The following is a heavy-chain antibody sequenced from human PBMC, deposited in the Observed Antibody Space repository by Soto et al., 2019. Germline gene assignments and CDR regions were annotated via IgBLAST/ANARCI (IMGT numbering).Heavy chain of an antibody. CDR3: SKAGEVFGLVIFAYLDS. CDR2: TSNDGKKV. D-gene: IGHD2-21*01. CDR1: GFSLSSYA. J-gene: IGHJ4*02. Sequence: QVQLVESGGGVVQPGTSLRVSCEVSGFSLSSYAIHWVRQAPGKGLEWVAVTSNDGKKVSYADSVKGRFTVSRDNSKNTVALQMNSRRSEDTAVYLWSKAGEVFGLVIFAYLDSWGQGSLVTVSA. V-gene: IGHV3-30*18.